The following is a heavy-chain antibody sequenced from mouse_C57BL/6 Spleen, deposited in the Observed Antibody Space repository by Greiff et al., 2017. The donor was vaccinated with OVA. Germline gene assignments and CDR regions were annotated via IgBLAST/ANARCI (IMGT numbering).Heavy chain of an antibody. V-gene: IGHV1-4*01. D-gene: IGHD2-5*01. Sequence: QVQLKQSGAELARPGASVKMSCKASGYTFTSYTMHWVKQRPGQGLEWIGYINPSSGYTKYNQKFKDKATLTADKSSSTAYMQLSSLTSEDSAVYYCARSGSNQGDYWGQGTTLTVSS. J-gene: IGHJ2*01. CDR1: GYTFTSYT. CDR3: ARSGSNQGDY. CDR2: INPSSGYT.